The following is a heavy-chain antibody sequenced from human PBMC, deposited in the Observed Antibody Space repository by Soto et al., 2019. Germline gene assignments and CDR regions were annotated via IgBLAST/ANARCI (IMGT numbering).Heavy chain of an antibody. CDR1: GGSISSYY. V-gene: IGHV4-59*01. J-gene: IGHJ6*02. CDR2: IYYSGST. CDR3: ARAGTYYGMDV. Sequence: NPSETLSLTCTVSGGSISSYYWSWIRQPPGKGLEWIGYIYYSGSTNYNPSLKSRVTISVDTSKNQFSLKLSSVTAADTAVYYCARAGTYYGMDVWGQGTTVTVSS.